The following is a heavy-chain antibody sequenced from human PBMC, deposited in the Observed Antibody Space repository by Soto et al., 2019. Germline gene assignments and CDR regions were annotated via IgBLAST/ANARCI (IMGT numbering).Heavy chain of an antibody. CDR2: IKQDGSEK. CDR3: VRSLKDIVVVPAAMVYFQH. D-gene: IGHD2-2*01. Sequence: PGGSLRLSCAASGFTFSSYWMSWVRQAPGKGLEWVANIKQDGSEKYYVDSVKGRFTISRDNAKNSLYLQMNSLRAEDTAVYYCVRSLKDIVVVPAAMVYFQHWGQGTLVTVSS. V-gene: IGHV3-7*01. CDR1: GFTFSSYW. J-gene: IGHJ1*01.